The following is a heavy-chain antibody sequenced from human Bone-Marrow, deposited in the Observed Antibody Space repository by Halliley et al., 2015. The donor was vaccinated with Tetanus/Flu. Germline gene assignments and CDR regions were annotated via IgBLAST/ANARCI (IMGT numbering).Heavy chain of an antibody. V-gene: IGHV2-70*01. Sequence: LVKPTQTLTLTCTFSGFSLSTNGMCVSWIRQPPGKALEWLALINWDDDKYYNTFLKTRLTVSKDTSKDQVVLTMTNMGPVDTATYYCARIITSWSGSYNDFYGLDVWGQGTTVTVSS. CDR2: INWDDDK. CDR1: GFSLSTNGMC. CDR3: ARIITSWSGSYNDFYGLDV. J-gene: IGHJ6*02. D-gene: IGHD3-3*01.